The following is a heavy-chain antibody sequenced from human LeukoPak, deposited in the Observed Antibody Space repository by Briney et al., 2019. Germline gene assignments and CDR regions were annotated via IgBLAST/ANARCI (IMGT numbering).Heavy chain of an antibody. J-gene: IGHJ6*02. CDR2: FYSGGKT. CDR1: GFTVSSSY. V-gene: IGHV3-53*01. CDR3: ARVVAVTTRYYDGMDV. D-gene: IGHD4-11*01. Sequence: GGSLRLSCAASGFTVSSSYMSWVRQAPGKGLEWVSVFYSGGKTYYTDSVKGRFTISRDNSKNMLYLQMNSLRAEDTAVYYCARVVAVTTRYYDGMDVWGQGTTVTVSS.